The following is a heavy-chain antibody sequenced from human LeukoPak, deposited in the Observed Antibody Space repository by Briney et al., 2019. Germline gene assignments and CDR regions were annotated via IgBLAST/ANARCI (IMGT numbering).Heavy chain of an antibody. CDR3: ARGGKYDILTGYRRSRLLGDF. V-gene: IGHV4-39*07. D-gene: IGHD3-9*01. CDR1: GGSISSGPYY. CDR2: MYFSGST. Sequence: SETLSLTCTVSGGSISSGPYYWGWIRQPPGKGLEWIGVMYFSGSTHYNPSLKSRVTMSVDTSKNQFSLKLSSVTAADTAVYYCARGGKYDILTGYRRSRLLGDFWGQGTLVTVSS. J-gene: IGHJ4*02.